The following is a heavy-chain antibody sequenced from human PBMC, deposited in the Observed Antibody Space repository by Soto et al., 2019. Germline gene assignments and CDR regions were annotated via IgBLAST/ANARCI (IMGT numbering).Heavy chain of an antibody. D-gene: IGHD3-10*01. CDR3: ARYSGSFSLDY. CDR2: IKQDGSDK. J-gene: IGHJ4*02. V-gene: IGHV3-7*01. CDR1: GFTFSNFW. Sequence: EVQLVESGGGLVQPGGSLRLSCAASGFTFSNFWMSWVRQAPGKGLEWVANIKQDGSDKYYVDSVKVRFTIARDNAKNSLYLQMNSLRAEDTAVYYCARYSGSFSLDYWGQGTLVTVSS.